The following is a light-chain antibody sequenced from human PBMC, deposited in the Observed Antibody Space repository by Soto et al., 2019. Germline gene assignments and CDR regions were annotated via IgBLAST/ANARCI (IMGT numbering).Light chain of an antibody. J-gene: IGKJ4*01. V-gene: IGKV3-11*01. Sequence: EIVMTQSPATLSVSPGERATFSCRASQSVSSNLAWYQQKPGQAPRLLIYDASNRATGIPARFSGSGSGTDLSLTLRRLAAKDFAVNYCQPSSSWPPLPLGGGNKLEIK. CDR3: QPSSSWPPLP. CDR2: DAS. CDR1: QSVSSN.